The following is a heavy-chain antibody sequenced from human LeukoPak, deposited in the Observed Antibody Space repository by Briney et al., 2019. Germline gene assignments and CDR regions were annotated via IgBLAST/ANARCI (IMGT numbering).Heavy chain of an antibody. CDR1: GGSIFSYY. CDR2: IYYSGST. J-gene: IGHJ4*02. Sequence: SETMSLTCTVSGGSIFSYYWSWIRQPPGKGLEWMGYIYYSGSTKYNPSFKSRVTISVDTSKNQFSLRVSSVTAADTAVYYCARHLNNCGDDCYIFDYWGQGTLVTVSS. CDR3: ARHLNNCGDDCYIFDY. D-gene: IGHD2-21*01. V-gene: IGHV4-59*08.